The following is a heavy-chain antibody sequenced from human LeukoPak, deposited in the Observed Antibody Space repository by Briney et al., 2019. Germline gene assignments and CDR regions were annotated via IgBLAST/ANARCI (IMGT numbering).Heavy chain of an antibody. CDR2: ISGRGGST. CDR1: GFTFSSYA. V-gene: IGHV3-23*01. Sequence: PGGSLRLSCAASGFTFSSYAMSWVRQAPGKGLEWVSAISGRGGSTYYADSVKGRFTISRDNSKNTLYLQMNSLRAEDTAVYYCAKDRTLIAVAGTSNSWGQGTLVTVSS. CDR3: AKDRTLIAVAGTSNS. D-gene: IGHD6-19*01. J-gene: IGHJ4*02.